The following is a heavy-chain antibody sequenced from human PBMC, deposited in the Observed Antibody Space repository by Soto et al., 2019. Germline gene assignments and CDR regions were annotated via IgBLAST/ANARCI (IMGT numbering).Heavy chain of an antibody. Sequence: PSETLSLTCTVSGGSISSYYWSWIRQPPGKGLEWIGYIYYSGSTNYNPSLKSRFTISVDTSKNQFSLKLSSVTAADTAVYYCERNSGYSYGYPNWFDRWGQGTLVTVSS. D-gene: IGHD5-18*01. CDR2: IYYSGST. V-gene: IGHV4-59*01. CDR1: GGSISSYY. CDR3: ERNSGYSYGYPNWFDR. J-gene: IGHJ5*02.